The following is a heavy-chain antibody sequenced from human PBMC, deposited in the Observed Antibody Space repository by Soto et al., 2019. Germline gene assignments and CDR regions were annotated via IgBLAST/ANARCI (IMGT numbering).Heavy chain of an antibody. Sequence: TGGSLSLSCSAAAFTFSSYVMYLVRQAPGKGLEYVSGISSDGGHTYYADSVKGRFAISRDNSKNTLYLQMSSLTTEDTAVYYCARRLPAATFDHWGQGTLVTVSS. V-gene: IGHV3-64D*06. J-gene: IGHJ4*02. D-gene: IGHD2-2*01. CDR2: ISSDGGHT. CDR1: AFTFSSYV. CDR3: ARRLPAATFDH.